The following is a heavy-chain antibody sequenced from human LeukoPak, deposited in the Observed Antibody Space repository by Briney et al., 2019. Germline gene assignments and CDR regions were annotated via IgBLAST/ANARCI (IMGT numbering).Heavy chain of an antibody. CDR2: INHSGGT. Sequence: PGGSLRLSCAASGFTFSSYSMNWVRQAPGKGLEWIGDINHSGGTNYIPSLKSRVTISVDTSKKQFSLKLTSVTAADTAVYYCARHRRIPAAGIRGYDYWGQGILVTVSS. CDR1: GFTFSSYS. D-gene: IGHD6-13*01. J-gene: IGHJ4*02. V-gene: IGHV4-34*08. CDR3: ARHRRIPAAGIRGYDY.